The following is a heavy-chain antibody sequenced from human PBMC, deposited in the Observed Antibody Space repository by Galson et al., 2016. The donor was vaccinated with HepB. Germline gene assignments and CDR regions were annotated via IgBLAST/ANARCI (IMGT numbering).Heavy chain of an antibody. CDR3: GRERSDIAVAAFDY. CDR2: ISYDGSNK. V-gene: IGHV3-30*04. J-gene: IGHJ4*02. Sequence: SLRLSCAASGLIFTGYAIHWVRQAPGKGLEWVAVISYDGSNKYYADSVKPRFTISRDNSKTTTYLQMNSLRAADTAEYYCGRERSDIAVAAFDYWGQGTLVTVSS. D-gene: IGHD6-19*01. CDR1: GLIFTGYA.